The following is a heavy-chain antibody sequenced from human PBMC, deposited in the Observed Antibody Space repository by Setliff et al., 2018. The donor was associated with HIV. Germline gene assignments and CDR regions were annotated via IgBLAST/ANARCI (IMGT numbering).Heavy chain of an antibody. Sequence: CKASGGPFTSAFNWVRQVPGQGLEWMGGIIPIFGTANYAQNFGGRVTITADQSTTTSYLQLNSLRFEDTAIYYCASDSPAARFEELEDHYYYFMDVWGKGTTVTVSS. CDR1: GGPFTSA. CDR2: IIPIFGTA. V-gene: IGHV1-69*01. CDR3: ASDSPAARFEELEDHYYYFMDV. D-gene: IGHD3-10*01. J-gene: IGHJ6*03.